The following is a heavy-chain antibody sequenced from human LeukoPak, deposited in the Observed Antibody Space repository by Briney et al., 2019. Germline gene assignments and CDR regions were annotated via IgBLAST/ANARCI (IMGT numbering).Heavy chain of an antibody. J-gene: IGHJ4*02. CDR1: GFTFSSYE. CDR2: ISSSGSTI. Sequence: PGGSLRLSCAASGFTFSSYEMNWVRQAPGKGLEWVSYISSSGSTIYYADSVKGRLTISRDNAKKSLYLQMNSLRAEDTAVYYCARDGGSYHGASHYWGQGTLVTVSS. V-gene: IGHV3-48*03. D-gene: IGHD1-26*01. CDR3: ARDGGSYHGASHY.